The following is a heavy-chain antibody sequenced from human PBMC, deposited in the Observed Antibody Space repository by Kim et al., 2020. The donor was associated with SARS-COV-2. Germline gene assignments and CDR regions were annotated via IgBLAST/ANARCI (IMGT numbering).Heavy chain of an antibody. CDR2: ISYDGSNK. J-gene: IGHJ4*02. V-gene: IGHV3-30-3*01. Sequence: GGSLRLSCAASGFTFSSYAMHWVRQAPGKGLEWVAVISYDGSNKYYADSVKGRFTISRDNSKNTLYLQMNSLRAEDTAVYYCATPSSYSSSWYGSFDYWGQGTLVTVSS. CDR3: ATPSSYSSSWYGSFDY. D-gene: IGHD6-13*01. CDR1: GFTFSSYA.